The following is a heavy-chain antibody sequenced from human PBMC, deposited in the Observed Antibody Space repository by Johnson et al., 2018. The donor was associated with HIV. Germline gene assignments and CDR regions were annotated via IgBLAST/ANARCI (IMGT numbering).Heavy chain of an antibody. CDR1: GFTFSSYA. J-gene: IGHJ3*01. CDR3: ASLSDDAFDF. Sequence: VQLVESGGGLVQPGGSLRLSCAASGFTFSSYAMSWVRQAPGKGLEWVSAISGSGGSTYYADSVKGRFTISRDNSENKLYLQMNSLKAEDTAVYYCASLSDDAFDFWGQGTMVIVSS. V-gene: IGHV3-23*04. CDR2: ISGSGGST.